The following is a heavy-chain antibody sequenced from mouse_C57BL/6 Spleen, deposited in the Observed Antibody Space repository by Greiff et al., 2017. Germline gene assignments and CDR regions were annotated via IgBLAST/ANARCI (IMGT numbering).Heavy chain of an antibody. CDR1: GYTFTSYW. J-gene: IGHJ4*01. CDR2: IDPSDSYT. CDR3: AVVAKGGAMDY. D-gene: IGHD1-1*01. V-gene: IGHV1-69*01. Sequence: QVQLQQPGAELVMPGASVKLSCKASGYTFTSYWMHWVKQRPGQGLEWIGEIDPSDSYTNYNQKFKGKSTLTVDKSSSTAYMQLSSLTSEDSAVYYCAVVAKGGAMDYWGQGTSVTVSS.